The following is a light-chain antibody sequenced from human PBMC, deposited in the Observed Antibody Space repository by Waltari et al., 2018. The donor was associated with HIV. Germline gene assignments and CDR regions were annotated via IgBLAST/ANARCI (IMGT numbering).Light chain of an antibody. Sequence: QSVLTQPPSASGTPGQRVTIPCSGRSSKIGNNAVSWYQQLPAEAPKLLISSNDRRPSGVPERFSASKSGTSASLAISGLQSEDEAHYYCAVWDDNLKRVFGGGTKLTVL. J-gene: IGLJ3*02. V-gene: IGLV1-44*01. CDR1: SSKIGNNA. CDR3: AVWDDNLKRV. CDR2: SND.